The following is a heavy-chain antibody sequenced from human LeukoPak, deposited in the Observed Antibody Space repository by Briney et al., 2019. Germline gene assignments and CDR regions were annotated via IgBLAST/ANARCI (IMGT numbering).Heavy chain of an antibody. CDR3: ARVETVADAFDI. V-gene: IGHV4-59*01. CDR1: GGSISSYY. Sequence: SQTLSLTCTVSGGSISSYYWSWIGQPPGKGLEWIGYIYYSGSTNYNPSLKIRVTISVDTSKNQFSLKLSSVTAADTAVYYCARVETVADAFDIWGQGTMVTVSS. D-gene: IGHD6-19*01. CDR2: IYYSGST. J-gene: IGHJ3*02.